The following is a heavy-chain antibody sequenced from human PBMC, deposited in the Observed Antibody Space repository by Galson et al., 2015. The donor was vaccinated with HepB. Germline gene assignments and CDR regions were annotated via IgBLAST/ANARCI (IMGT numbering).Heavy chain of an antibody. CDR3: ARERDGGEADFDF. D-gene: IGHD3-16*01. CDR1: ELAFNKHW. Sequence: SLRLSCAASELAFNKHWMSWVRQAPGKALEWVANINEDGSDKYFADSVKGRFTISRDNAKESVYLQMNSLRVEDTAVYYCARERDGGEADFDFWGQGTLVAVSS. V-gene: IGHV3-7*03. J-gene: IGHJ4*02. CDR2: INEDGSDK.